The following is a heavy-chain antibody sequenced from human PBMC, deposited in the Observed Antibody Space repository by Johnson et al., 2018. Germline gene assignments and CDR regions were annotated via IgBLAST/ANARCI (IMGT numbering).Heavy chain of an antibody. D-gene: IGHD3-16*01. V-gene: IGHV1-69*13. J-gene: IGHJ4*02. CDR1: GGTFSSYA. CDR2: IIPLFGTA. Sequence: QVQLVQSGAEVKKPGASVKVSCKASGGTFSSYAISWVRPAPGQGLEWMGGIIPLFGTAKYAQKFQGRITITADESTSTAYMELSSLRSEDAAVYYCAKYYSLGDMGAFDYWGQGTLVTVSS. CDR3: AKYYSLGDMGAFDY.